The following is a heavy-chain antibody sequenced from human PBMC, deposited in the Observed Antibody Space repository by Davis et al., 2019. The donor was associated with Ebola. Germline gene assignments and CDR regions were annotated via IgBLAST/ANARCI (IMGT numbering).Heavy chain of an antibody. Sequence: ASVKVSCKASGGIFSDYTVNWVRQAPGQGLEWMGWINPHNGNTNYAQNVQGRVTMTTDTSTSTAYMEVGSLRSDDTAVYYCARAQFPTTSDHWGQGTLVTVSS. CDR3: ARAQFPTTSDH. J-gene: IGHJ4*02. V-gene: IGHV1-18*04. CDR1: GGIFSDYT. CDR2: INPHNGNT. D-gene: IGHD1-1*01.